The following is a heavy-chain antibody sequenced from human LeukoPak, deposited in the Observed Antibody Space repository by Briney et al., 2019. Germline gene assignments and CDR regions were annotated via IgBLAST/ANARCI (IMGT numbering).Heavy chain of an antibody. CDR3: ARVGYYDSSGYHDAFDI. CDR1: GGSISSYY. CDR2: IHYNGST. Sequence: PSWTLPLTCTVSGGSISSYYWSWLRQPPGKELAWIGYIHYNGSTNYNPSLKSRVSISVDTSKNQFSLKLSSVTAADTAVYYCARVGYYDSSGYHDAFDIWGQGTMVTVSS. D-gene: IGHD3-22*01. V-gene: IGHV4-59*01. J-gene: IGHJ3*02.